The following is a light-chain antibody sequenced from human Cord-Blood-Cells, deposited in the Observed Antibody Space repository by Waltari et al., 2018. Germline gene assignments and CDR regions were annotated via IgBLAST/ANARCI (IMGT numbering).Light chain of an antibody. CDR3: QAWDSSTVV. CDR2: QDS. Sequence: SYELTQPPSVSVSPGQTAIITCSGAKLGDQYACWYQQKPGQCPVLVIYQDSKRPSGIPERFSGSNSGNTATLTISGTQAMDEADYYCQAWDSSTVVFGGGTKLTVL. J-gene: IGLJ2*01. V-gene: IGLV3-1*01. CDR1: KLGDQY.